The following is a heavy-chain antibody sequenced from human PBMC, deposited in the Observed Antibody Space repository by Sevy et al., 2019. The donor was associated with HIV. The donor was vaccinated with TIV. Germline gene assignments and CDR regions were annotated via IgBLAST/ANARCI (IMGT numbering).Heavy chain of an antibody. CDR2: IFSSGST. CDR1: GFTVNDKY. J-gene: IGHJ4*02. D-gene: IGHD6-19*01. V-gene: IGHV3-66*02. Sequence: GGYLRLSCAASGFTVNDKYIIWVRQAPGKGLEWVSVIFSSGSTYYADSAKGRFTISRDNSKNTVDLQMNSVRAEDTAVYYCVSLFLSYRSGWSYFDYWGQGTLVTVSS. CDR3: VSLFLSYRSGWSYFDY.